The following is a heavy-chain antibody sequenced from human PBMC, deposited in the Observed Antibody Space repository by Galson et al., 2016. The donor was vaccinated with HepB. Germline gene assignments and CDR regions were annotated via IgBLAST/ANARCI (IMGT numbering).Heavy chain of an antibody. J-gene: IGHJ4*02. CDR3: AGSFVLK. CDR1: GFTFSDHS. V-gene: IGHV3-48*02. D-gene: IGHD3-10*02. Sequence: SLRLSCAASGFTFSDHSTNWVRQTPGKGLEWISYISSDSTTVEYADSVEGRFTISRNNARNSLYLQMNSLRDEDTAIYYCAGSFVLKWGQGTLVTVSS. CDR2: ISSDSTTV.